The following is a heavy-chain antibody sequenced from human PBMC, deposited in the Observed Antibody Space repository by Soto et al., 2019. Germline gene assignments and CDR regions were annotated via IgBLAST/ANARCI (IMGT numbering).Heavy chain of an antibody. CDR1: GFTFSSYG. CDR2: ISYDGSNK. D-gene: IGHD3-22*01. J-gene: IGHJ4*02. V-gene: IGHV3-30*18. Sequence: GGSLRLSCAASGFTFSSYGMHWVRQAPGKGLEWVAVISYDGSNKYYADSVKGRFTISRDNSKNTLYLQMNSLRAEDTAVYYCAKDYYDSSGYYYDLPSPAYFDYWGQGTLVTVSS. CDR3: AKDYYDSSGYYYDLPSPAYFDY.